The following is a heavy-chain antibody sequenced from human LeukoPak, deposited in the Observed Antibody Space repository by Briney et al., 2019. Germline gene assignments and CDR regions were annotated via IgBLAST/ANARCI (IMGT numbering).Heavy chain of an antibody. Sequence: PSETLSLTCTVSGGSISSYYWTWIRQPPGKALEWIGYIYYSGRTSYNPSLKSRVTMSVDTSKNQFSLKLSSVTAADTAAYYCARDGNPWNLDVWGRGTLVTASS. CDR1: GGSISSYY. V-gene: IGHV4-59*01. J-gene: IGHJ2*01. D-gene: IGHD1-14*01. CDR3: ARDGNPWNLDV. CDR2: IYYSGRT.